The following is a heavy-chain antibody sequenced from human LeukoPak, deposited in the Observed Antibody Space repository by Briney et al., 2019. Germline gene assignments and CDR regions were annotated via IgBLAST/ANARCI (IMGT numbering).Heavy chain of an antibody. Sequence: SETLSLTCTVSGGFISRSSYYWGWIRQPPGKGLEWIGSIYYSGRTYFNPPLKSRVTISVDTSKNQFSLKVNSVTAADTAVYYCARHGWARNDVRNWFEPWGQGTLVTVS. V-gene: IGHV4-39*01. CDR1: GGFISRSSYY. CDR2: IYYSGRT. J-gene: IGHJ5*02. CDR3: ARHGWARNDVRNWFEP. D-gene: IGHD1-1*01.